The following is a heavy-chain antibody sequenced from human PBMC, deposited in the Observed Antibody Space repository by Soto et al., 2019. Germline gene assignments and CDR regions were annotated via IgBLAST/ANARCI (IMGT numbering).Heavy chain of an antibody. CDR3: VRDRALDSSGHWFDS. Sequence: SETLSLTCTVSGRSVSSGGYYWTWIRQHPGKGLEWIGYIYHIGSPSYNPSLKSRLSMSLDTSKNQFSLNLTSVTAADTAIYYCVRDRALDSSGHWFDSWGQGTLVTVS. D-gene: IGHD6-19*01. V-gene: IGHV4-31*03. J-gene: IGHJ5*01. CDR1: GRSVSSGGYY. CDR2: IYHIGSP.